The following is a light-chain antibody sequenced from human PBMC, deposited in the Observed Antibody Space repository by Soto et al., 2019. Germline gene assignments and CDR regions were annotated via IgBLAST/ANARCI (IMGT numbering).Light chain of an antibody. Sequence: QSALTQPASVSGSPGQSIAISCTGTSSDIGDHNHVSWYQQHPGKAPKLMIYEASDRPSGVSNRFSGSKSGNTASLTISGLQAEDEADYYCSSYTSSSLYVFGTGTKLTVL. CDR1: SSDIGDHNH. CDR3: SSYTSSSLYV. CDR2: EAS. J-gene: IGLJ1*01. V-gene: IGLV2-14*01.